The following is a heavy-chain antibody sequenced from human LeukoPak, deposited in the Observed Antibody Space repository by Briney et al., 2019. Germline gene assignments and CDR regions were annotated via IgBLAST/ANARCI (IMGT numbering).Heavy chain of an antibody. V-gene: IGHV4-59*01. Sequence: SETLSLTCTVSGGSISSYYWSWIRQPPGKGLEWIGYIYYSGSTNYNPSLQSRVTISLDTSKNQFSLKLSSVTAADTAVYYCARVKRREHYYSSSWYDTQYYYYMDVWGKGTTVTVSS. CDR3: ARVKRREHYYSSSWYDTQYYYYMDV. J-gene: IGHJ6*03. D-gene: IGHD6-13*01. CDR2: IYYSGST. CDR1: GGSISSYY.